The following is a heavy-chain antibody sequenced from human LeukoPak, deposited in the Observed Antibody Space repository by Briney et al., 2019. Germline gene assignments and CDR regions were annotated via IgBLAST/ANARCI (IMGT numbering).Heavy chain of an antibody. D-gene: IGHD1-26*01. V-gene: IGHV1-46*01. CDR1: GYNFTSYR. CDR2: INPSGGSS. J-gene: IGHJ4*02. Sequence: ASVKVSCKAFGYNFTSYRVHWVRQAPGQGLECLGLINPSGGSSTYAEKFQGRIMMTTDTSTSTVYMDLSSLRPEATAVYYCARDWAKDSGISSGYFDYWGQGTLVTVSS. CDR3: ARDWAKDSGISSGYFDY.